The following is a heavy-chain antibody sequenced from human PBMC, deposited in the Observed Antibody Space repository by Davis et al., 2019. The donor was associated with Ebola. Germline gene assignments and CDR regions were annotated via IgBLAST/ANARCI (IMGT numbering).Heavy chain of an antibody. D-gene: IGHD3-9*01. CDR1: GFTFSTYS. V-gene: IGHV3-48*02. CDR3: ARVETYYDILTGYYFGAFDY. J-gene: IGHJ4*02. Sequence: GESLKISCAASGFTFSTYSMNWVRQAPGKGLAWVSYISSSSSTIYYADSVKGRFTISRDNAKSSLYLQMISLRDEDTAVYYCARVETYYDILTGYYFGAFDYWGQGTLVTVSS. CDR2: ISSSSSTI.